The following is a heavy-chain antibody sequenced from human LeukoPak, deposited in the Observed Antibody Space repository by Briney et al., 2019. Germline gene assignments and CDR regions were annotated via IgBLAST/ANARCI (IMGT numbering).Heavy chain of an antibody. CDR3: AKDEAMIVVVTPHY. CDR2: ISGSGGGGGT. V-gene: IGHV3-23*01. D-gene: IGHD3-22*01. CDR1: GFTFSTYA. Sequence: GGSLRLSCAASGFTFSTYAMNWVRQAPGKGLEWVSAISGSGGGGGTYYADSVKGRFTISRDNSKNTLYLQMNSLRAEDTAVYYCAKDEAMIVVVTPHYWGQGTLVTVSS. J-gene: IGHJ4*02.